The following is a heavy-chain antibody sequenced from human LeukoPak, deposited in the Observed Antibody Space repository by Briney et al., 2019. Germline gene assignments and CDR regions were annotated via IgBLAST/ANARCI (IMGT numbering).Heavy chain of an antibody. CDR2: FYTSGST. V-gene: IGHV4-4*07. Sequence: PSETLSLTCTVSGGSISSYYWSWIRQPAGKGLEWIGRFYTSGSTNYNPSLKSRVTMSVDTSKNQFSLKLSSVTAADTAVYYGARDRAYYDFWSGYDVWGQGTTVTVSS. CDR1: GGSISSYY. J-gene: IGHJ6*02. CDR3: ARDRAYYDFWSGYDV. D-gene: IGHD3-3*01.